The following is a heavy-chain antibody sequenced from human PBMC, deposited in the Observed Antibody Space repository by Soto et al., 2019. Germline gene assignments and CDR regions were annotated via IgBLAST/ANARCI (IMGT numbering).Heavy chain of an antibody. CDR3: ARYSAYDSIDS. CDR2: INQDGSQK. D-gene: IGHD5-12*01. J-gene: IGHJ4*02. Sequence: SLRLSCAASGFTLSSYWMSWVRQAPGKGLEWVANINQDGSQKYYVDSVKGRFTISRDNAKNSLYLQMNSLRVGDKAVYYCARYSAYDSIDSWGQGTLVTVSS. CDR1: GFTLSSYW. V-gene: IGHV3-7*04.